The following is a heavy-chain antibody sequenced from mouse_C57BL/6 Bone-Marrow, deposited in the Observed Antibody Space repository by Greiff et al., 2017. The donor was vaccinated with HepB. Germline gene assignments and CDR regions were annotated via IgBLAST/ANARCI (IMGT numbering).Heavy chain of an antibody. V-gene: IGHV1-50*01. D-gene: IGHD2-4*01. CDR1: GYTFTSYW. CDR2: IDPSDSYT. Sequence: VQLQQPGAELVKPGASVKLSCKASGYTFTSYWMQWVKPRPGQGLEWIGAIDPSDSYTNYNQKFKGKATLTVDTSSSTAYMQLSSLTSEDSAVYYCARLEYDYVDWFAYWGQGTLVTVSA. J-gene: IGHJ3*01. CDR3: ARLEYDYVDWFAY.